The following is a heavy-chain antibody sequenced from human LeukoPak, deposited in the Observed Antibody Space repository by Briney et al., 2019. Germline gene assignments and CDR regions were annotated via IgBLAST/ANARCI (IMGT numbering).Heavy chain of an antibody. CDR1: GYTFTSYY. V-gene: IGHV1-46*01. J-gene: IGHJ4*02. D-gene: IGHD6-13*01. CDR2: INPSGGST. CDR3: ARIAAAGPIFDY. Sequence: ASVTVSCKASGYTFTSYYMHWVRQAPGQGLEWMGIINPSGGSTSYAQKFQGRVTMTRDTSTSTVYMELSSLRSEDTAVYYCARIAAAGPIFDYWGQGTLVTVSS.